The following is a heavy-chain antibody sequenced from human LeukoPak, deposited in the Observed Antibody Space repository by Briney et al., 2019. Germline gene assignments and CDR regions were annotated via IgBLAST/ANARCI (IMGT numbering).Heavy chain of an antibody. D-gene: IGHD3-10*01. CDR3: ARVGIRNYYGSGSYLDY. CDR2: IYHSGST. Sequence: SGTLSLTCAVSGGSISSSNWWSWVRQPPGKGLEWIGEIYHSGSTNYNPSLKSRVTISVDKSKNQFSLKLSSVTAADTAVYYCARVGIRNYYGSGSYLDYWGQGTLVTVSS. CDR1: GGSISSSNW. J-gene: IGHJ4*02. V-gene: IGHV4-4*02.